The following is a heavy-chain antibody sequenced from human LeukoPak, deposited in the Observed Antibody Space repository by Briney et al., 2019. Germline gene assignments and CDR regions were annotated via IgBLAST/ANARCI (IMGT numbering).Heavy chain of an antibody. V-gene: IGHV3-30-3*01. D-gene: IGHD6-19*01. CDR3: AREGPASGYSSGWVDY. Sequence: GGSLRLSCAASGFTFSSYAMHWVRQPPGKGLEWVAVISYDGSNKYYADSVKGRFTISRDNSKNPLYLQMNSLRAEDTAVYYCAREGPASGYSSGWVDYWGQGTLVTVSS. J-gene: IGHJ4*02. CDR1: GFTFSSYA. CDR2: ISYDGSNK.